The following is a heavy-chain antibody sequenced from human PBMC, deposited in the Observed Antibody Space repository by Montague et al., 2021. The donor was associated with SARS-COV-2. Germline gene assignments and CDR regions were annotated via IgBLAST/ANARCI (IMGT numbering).Heavy chain of an antibody. CDR2: ISYTGRT. Sequence: SETLSLTCTVSGGSISSPDYYWGWIRQSPGMGLEWIGSISYTGRTYYNPSLRSRVSFSMDTSKTHFSLSLSSVTVADTAVYFCARQLPSYCATNKCYPYDFDGWGQGALVTVSS. D-gene: IGHD2-8*01. J-gene: IGHJ4*02. CDR3: ARQLPSYCATNKCYPYDFDG. V-gene: IGHV4-39*01. CDR1: GGSISSPDYY.